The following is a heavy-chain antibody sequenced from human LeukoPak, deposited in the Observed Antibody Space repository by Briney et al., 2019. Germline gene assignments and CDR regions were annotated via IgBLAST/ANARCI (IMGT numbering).Heavy chain of an antibody. Sequence: GGSLRLSCAASGFTFSSYGMHWVRQAPGKGLEWVAVIRYDGSKTYYADSVKGRFTISRDNSKNTVYLQMNSLRAEDTAVFYCARSKWFGEYGDAFDIWGQGTMVTVSS. D-gene: IGHD3-10*01. CDR2: IRYDGSKT. CDR1: GFTFSSYG. J-gene: IGHJ3*02. V-gene: IGHV3-33*01. CDR3: ARSKWFGEYGDAFDI.